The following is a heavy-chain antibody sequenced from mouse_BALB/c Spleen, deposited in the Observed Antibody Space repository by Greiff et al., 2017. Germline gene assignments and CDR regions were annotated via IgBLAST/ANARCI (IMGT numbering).Heavy chain of an antibody. CDR2: INPSTGYT. CDR3: ARGYGGYFDY. D-gene: IGHD1-2*01. V-gene: IGHV1-4*01. J-gene: IGHJ2*01. CDR1: GYTFTSYW. Sequence: VQGVESGAELVRPGTSVKVSCKASGYTFTSYWMHWVKQRPGQGLEWIGYINPSTGYTEYNQKFKDKATLTADKSSSTAYMQLSSLTSEDSAVYYCARGYGGYFDYWGQGTTLTVSS.